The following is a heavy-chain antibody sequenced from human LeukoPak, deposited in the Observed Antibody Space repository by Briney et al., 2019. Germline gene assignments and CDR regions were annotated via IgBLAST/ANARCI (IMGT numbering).Heavy chain of an antibody. V-gene: IGHV4-34*01. Sequence: SETLSLTCAVYGGSLSGYYWSWIRQPPGKGLEWIGEINHSGSTNYNPSLKSRVTISVDTSKNQFSLKLSSVTAADTAVYYCARHDSSGYLPYYFDYWGQGTLVTVSS. CDR2: INHSGST. CDR3: ARHDSSGYLPYYFDY. CDR1: GGSLSGYY. J-gene: IGHJ4*02. D-gene: IGHD3-22*01.